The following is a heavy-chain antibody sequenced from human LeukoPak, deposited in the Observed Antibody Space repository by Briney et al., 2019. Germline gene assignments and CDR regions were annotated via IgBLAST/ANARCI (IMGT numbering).Heavy chain of an antibody. V-gene: IGHV1-69*13. J-gene: IGHJ6*03. D-gene: IGHD2-2*03. CDR1: GYTFTGYY. Sequence: GASVKVSCKASGYTFTGYYLHWVRQAPGQGLEWMGGIIPIFGTTNYAQNFQDRVTITADESTSTAYMELSSLRSEDTAVYYCARLDIVVVPTARPYYYYYYMDVWGKGTTVTVSS. CDR3: ARLDIVVVPTARPYYYYYYMDV. CDR2: IIPIFGTT.